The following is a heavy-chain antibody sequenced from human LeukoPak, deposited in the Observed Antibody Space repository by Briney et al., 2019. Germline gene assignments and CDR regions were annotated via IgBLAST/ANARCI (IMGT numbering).Heavy chain of an antibody. J-gene: IGHJ4*02. CDR3: ARAGLETYYGKSYFDY. CDR1: GVSISSSEW. D-gene: IGHD3-10*01. CDR2: IHRAGRT. Sequence: PSETLSLTCAVSGVSISSSEWWIWVRQPPGQGLEWIGEIHRAGRTRYNPSLKSRVTISMDYSKNQFSLKLSSVTAADTAVYYCARAGLETYYGKSYFDYWGQGTLVTVTS. V-gene: IGHV4-4*02.